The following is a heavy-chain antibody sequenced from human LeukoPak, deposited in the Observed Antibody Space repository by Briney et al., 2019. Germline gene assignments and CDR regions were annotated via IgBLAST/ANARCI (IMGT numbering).Heavy chain of an antibody. CDR1: GYTFTSNY. D-gene: IGHD1-26*01. CDR2: ISPSGGST. CDR3: ARDKVGATIDY. V-gene: IGHV1-46*01. Sequence: ASVKVSCKAFGYTFTSNYMHWVRQAPGQGPEWMGVISPSGGSTTYAQKFQGRVTLTRDMSTSTDYLELSSLRSDDTAVYYCARDKVGATIDYWGQGTLVTVSS. J-gene: IGHJ4*02.